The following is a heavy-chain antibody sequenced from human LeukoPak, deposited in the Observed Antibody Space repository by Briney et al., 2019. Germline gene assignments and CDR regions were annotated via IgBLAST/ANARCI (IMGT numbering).Heavy chain of an antibody. CDR2: INPNSGGT. D-gene: IGHD3-3*01. CDR3: ARVRYTVLRPDY. J-gene: IGHJ4*02. V-gene: IGHV1-2*02. Sequence: ASVTVSCKDSGYTFTGYYMHWVRQAPGQGLEWMGWINPNSGGTNYAQKFQGRVTMTRDTSISTAYMELSRLRSDDTAVYYCARVRYTVLRPDYWGQGTLVTVSS. CDR1: GYTFTGYY.